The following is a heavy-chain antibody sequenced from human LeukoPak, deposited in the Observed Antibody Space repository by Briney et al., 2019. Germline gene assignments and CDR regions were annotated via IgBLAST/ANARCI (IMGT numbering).Heavy chain of an antibody. D-gene: IGHD5-12*01. V-gene: IGHV3-30-3*01. Sequence: GRSLRPSCAASGFTFSSYAMHWVRQAPGKGLEWVAVISYDGSNKYYADSVKGRFTISRDNSKNTLYLQMNSLRAEDTAVYYCARDAGYSGYDLPLFDYWGQGTLVTVSS. J-gene: IGHJ4*02. CDR2: ISYDGSNK. CDR1: GFTFSSYA. CDR3: ARDAGYSGYDLPLFDY.